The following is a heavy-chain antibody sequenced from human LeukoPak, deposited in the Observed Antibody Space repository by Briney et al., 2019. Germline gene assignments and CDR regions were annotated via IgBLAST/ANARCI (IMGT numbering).Heavy chain of an antibody. CDR1: GFTFSSYG. CDR2: ISYDGSNK. J-gene: IGHJ4*02. Sequence: QPGRSLRLSCAASGFTFSSYGMHWVRQAPGKGLEWVAVISYDGSNKYYADSVKGRFTISRDNSKNTLYLQMNSLRAEDTAVYYCAKEKWELTTPSFDYWGQGTLVTVSS. CDR3: AKEKWELTTPSFDY. V-gene: IGHV3-30*18. D-gene: IGHD1-26*01.